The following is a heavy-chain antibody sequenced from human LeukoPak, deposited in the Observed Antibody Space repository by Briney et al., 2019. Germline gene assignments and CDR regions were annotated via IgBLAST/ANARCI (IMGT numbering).Heavy chain of an antibody. CDR1: GLSFSSYA. D-gene: IGHD3-16*01. CDR2: IWYDGSNK. Sequence: GGSLRLSCAASGLSFSSYAMHWVRQAPGKGLEWVAVIWYDGSNKYYADSVKGRFTISRDNSKNTLYLQMNSLRAEDTAVYYCARDYAGKYYFDYWGQGTLVTVSS. V-gene: IGHV3-33*08. J-gene: IGHJ4*02. CDR3: ARDYAGKYYFDY.